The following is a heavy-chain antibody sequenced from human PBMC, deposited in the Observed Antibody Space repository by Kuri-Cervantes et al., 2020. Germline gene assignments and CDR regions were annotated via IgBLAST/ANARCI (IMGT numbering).Heavy chain of an antibody. CDR1: GFTVSSNY. Sequence: GESLKISCAASGFTVSSNYMSWVRRAPGKGLEWVSVIYSGGSTYYADSVKGRFTISRDNSKNTLYLQMNSLRAEDTAVYYCASGIIAVAGLDAFDIWGQGTRVTVSS. J-gene: IGHJ3*02. D-gene: IGHD6-19*01. V-gene: IGHV3-53*05. CDR3: ASGIIAVAGLDAFDI. CDR2: IYSGGST.